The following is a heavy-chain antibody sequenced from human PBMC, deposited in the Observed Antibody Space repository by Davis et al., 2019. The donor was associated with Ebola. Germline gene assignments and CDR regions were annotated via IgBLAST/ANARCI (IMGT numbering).Heavy chain of an antibody. CDR3: AGIVVVVAAGIDP. CDR2: IIPILGIA. J-gene: IGHJ5*02. V-gene: IGHV1-69*04. D-gene: IGHD2-15*01. CDR1: GGTFSSYA. Sequence: SVKVSCKASGGTFSSYAISWVRQAPGQGLEWMGRIIPILGIANYAQKFQGRVTITADKSTSTAYMELSSLRSEDTAVYYCAGIVVVVAAGIDPWGQGTLVTVSS.